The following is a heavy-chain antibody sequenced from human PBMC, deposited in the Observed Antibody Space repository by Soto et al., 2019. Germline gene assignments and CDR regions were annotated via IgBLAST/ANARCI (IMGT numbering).Heavy chain of an antibody. CDR2: IYYSGST. V-gene: IGHV4-31*03. J-gene: IGHJ6*02. CDR3: ARVGDFWSGYYSGSYYYYGMDV. D-gene: IGHD3-3*01. Sequence: QVQLQESGPGLVKPSQTLSLTCTVSGGSISSGGYYWSWIRQHPGKGLEWIGYIYYSGSTYYNPSLKSRVTISVDTSKNQFSLKLSSVTAADTAVYYCARVGDFWSGYYSGSYYYYGMDVWGQGTTVTVSS. CDR1: GGSISSGGYY.